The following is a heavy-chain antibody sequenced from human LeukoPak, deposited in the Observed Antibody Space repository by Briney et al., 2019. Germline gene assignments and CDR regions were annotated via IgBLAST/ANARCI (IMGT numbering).Heavy chain of an antibody. CDR3: ARSQTGGTFDY. V-gene: IGHV4-34*01. Sequence: PSETLSLTCAVYGGSFSGYYWSWIRQPPGKGLEWIGEINHSGSTNYNPSLKSRVTISVDTSKNQFSLKLKSVTPEDTAVYYCARSQTGGTFDYWGQGALVTVSS. CDR1: GGSFSGYY. D-gene: IGHD1-26*01. CDR2: INHSGST. J-gene: IGHJ4*02.